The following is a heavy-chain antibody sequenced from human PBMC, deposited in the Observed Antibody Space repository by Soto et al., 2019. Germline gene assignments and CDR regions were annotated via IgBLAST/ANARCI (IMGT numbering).Heavy chain of an antibody. CDR3: ARQKHNVDTVDFDY. J-gene: IGHJ4*02. CDR1: GYSFTSYW. D-gene: IGHD5-18*01. Sequence: PGESPKISCKGSGYSFTSYWISWVRQMPGKGLEWMGRIDPSDSYTNYSPSFQGHVTISADKSISTAYLQWSSLKASDTAMYYCARQKHNVDTVDFDYWGQGTLATVSS. V-gene: IGHV5-10-1*01. CDR2: IDPSDSYT.